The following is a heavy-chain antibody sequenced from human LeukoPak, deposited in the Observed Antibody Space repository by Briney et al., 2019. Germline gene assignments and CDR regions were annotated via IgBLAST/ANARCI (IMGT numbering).Heavy chain of an antibody. CDR2: IRYDGSNK. J-gene: IGHJ4*02. CDR3: AKDGNSGSYYYFDY. CDR1: GFAFSSYG. V-gene: IGHV3-30*02. Sequence: GGSLRLSCAASGFAFSSYGMHWVRQAPGKGLEWVTFIRYDGSNKEYADSVKGRFTISRDNSKNTLYLQLNSLSAEDTAVYYCAKDGNSGSYYYFDYWGQGALVTVSS. D-gene: IGHD1-26*01.